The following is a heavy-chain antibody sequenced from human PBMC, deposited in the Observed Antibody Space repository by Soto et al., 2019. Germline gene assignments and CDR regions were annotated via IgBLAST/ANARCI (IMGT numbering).Heavy chain of an antibody. CDR3: ARDPPTQRRYYYGMDV. CDR2: ISYDGSNK. Sequence: QVQLVESGGGVVQPGRSLRLSCAASGFTFSSYAMHWVRQAPGKGLEWVAVISYDGSNKYYADSGKGRFTISRDNSKSTLYLQMNSLRAEDTAVYYCARDPPTQRRYYYGMDVWGQGTTVTVSS. V-gene: IGHV3-30-3*01. CDR1: GFTFSSYA. J-gene: IGHJ6*02.